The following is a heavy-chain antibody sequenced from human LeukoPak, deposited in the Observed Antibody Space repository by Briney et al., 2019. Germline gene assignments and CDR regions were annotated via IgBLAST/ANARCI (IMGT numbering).Heavy chain of an antibody. J-gene: IGHJ4*02. Sequence: PSQTLSLTCAVSGGSISSGGYSWSWIRQPPGKGLEWIGYIYHSGSTYYNPSLKSRVTISVDTSKNQFSLKLSSVTAADTAVYYCARGSYYDQGGPFDYWGQGTLVTVSS. CDR2: IYHSGST. D-gene: IGHD3-22*01. CDR3: ARGSYYDQGGPFDY. CDR1: GGSISSGGYS. V-gene: IGHV4-30-2*01.